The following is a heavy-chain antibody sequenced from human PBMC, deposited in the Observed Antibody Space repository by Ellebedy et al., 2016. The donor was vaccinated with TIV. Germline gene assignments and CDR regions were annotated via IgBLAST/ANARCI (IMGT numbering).Heavy chain of an antibody. D-gene: IGHD1-26*01. J-gene: IGHJ6*02. Sequence: GESLKISCKGSGYTFTNHWIAWVRQMPGKGLEWTGIIDPGDSDARYNPSFEGQVTISADKSVTTAYLRLSSLKTSDTATYYCARHSHYLFYFNGMDVWGQGTTVTVSS. V-gene: IGHV5-51*01. CDR3: ARHSHYLFYFNGMDV. CDR1: GYTFTNHW. CDR2: IDPGDSDA.